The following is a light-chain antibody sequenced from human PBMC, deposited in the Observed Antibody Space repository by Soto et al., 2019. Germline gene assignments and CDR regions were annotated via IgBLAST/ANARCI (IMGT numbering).Light chain of an antibody. Sequence: EIVLTQSPDNLSVSPGESATLSCRASQSVGPNLVWYQQKFGQAPRLLIYGASSRATDIPDRFSGSGSGTDFTLTISRLESEDFAVYYCQQYGSSVWTFGQGTKVDIK. CDR3: QQYGSSVWT. V-gene: IGKV3-20*01. CDR1: QSVGPN. CDR2: GAS. J-gene: IGKJ1*01.